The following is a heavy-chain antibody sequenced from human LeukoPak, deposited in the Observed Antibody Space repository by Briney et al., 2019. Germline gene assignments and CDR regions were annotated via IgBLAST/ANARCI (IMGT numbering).Heavy chain of an antibody. J-gene: IGHJ3*02. CDR1: GYSFTTYW. Sequence: GESLKISCEGSGYSFTTYWIGWVRQMPGKGLEWMGIIYHGDSDTRYSPSFQGQVTVSADKSVSTAYLQWSSLKASDTAMYYCARRGYCSGGSCYVSAFDIWGQGKMVTVSS. D-gene: IGHD2-15*01. CDR3: ARRGYCSGGSCYVSAFDI. CDR2: IYHGDSDT. V-gene: IGHV5-51*01.